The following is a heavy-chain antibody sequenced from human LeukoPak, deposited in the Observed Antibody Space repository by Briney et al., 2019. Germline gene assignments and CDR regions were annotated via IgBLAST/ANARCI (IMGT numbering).Heavy chain of an antibody. Sequence: GGSLRLSCAASGFTFDDYAMHWVRQAPGKGLEWVSAISGSGGSTYYADSVKGRFTISRGNSKNTLYLQMNSLRAEDTAVYYCANGLQSFDYWGQGTLVTVSS. D-gene: IGHD4-11*01. V-gene: IGHV3-23*01. J-gene: IGHJ4*02. CDR1: GFTFDDYA. CDR2: ISGSGGST. CDR3: ANGLQSFDY.